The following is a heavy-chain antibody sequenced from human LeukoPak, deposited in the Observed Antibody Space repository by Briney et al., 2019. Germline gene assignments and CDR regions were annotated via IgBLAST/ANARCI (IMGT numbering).Heavy chain of an antibody. CDR3: ARLNSGSSVGLTFDY. D-gene: IGHD1-26*01. J-gene: IGHJ4*02. CDR1: GGSISTYY. CDR2: IYYSGST. Sequence: SETLSLTCTVSGGSISTYYWSWIRQPPGKGLEWIGYIYYSGSTNYNPSLKSRVTISVDTSKNQFSLKLSSVTAADTAVYYCARLNSGSSVGLTFDYWGQGTLVTVSS. V-gene: IGHV4-59*01.